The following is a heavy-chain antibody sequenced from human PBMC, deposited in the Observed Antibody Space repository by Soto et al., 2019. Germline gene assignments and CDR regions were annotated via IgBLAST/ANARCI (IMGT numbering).Heavy chain of an antibody. CDR1: GASISTDGYY. Sequence: QVHLQESGPGLLKPSQTLSLTCTVSGASISTDGYYWSGIRQPPGKGLEWIGYMSYSGTYYNPSLKSRVTTSLDSSKNQISLYLTSVTAADPAVYYCARIGTLFGIVTNNWFDPWGQGTLVTVSS. D-gene: IGHD3-3*01. CDR2: MSYSGT. CDR3: ARIGTLFGIVTNNWFDP. J-gene: IGHJ5*02. V-gene: IGHV4-30-4*01.